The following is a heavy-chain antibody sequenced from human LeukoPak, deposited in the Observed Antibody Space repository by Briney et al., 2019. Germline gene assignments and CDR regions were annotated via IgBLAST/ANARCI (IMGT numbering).Heavy chain of an antibody. CDR2: IYSGGST. CDR3: ARDGADYTFDY. Sequence: PGGSLRLFCAASGFTVSSNFMSWVRQAPGKGLEWVSVIYSGGSTYYADSVKGRFTISRDISKNTLYLQMNSLRAEDTAVYYCARDGADYTFDYWGQGTLVTVSS. CDR1: GFTVSSNF. J-gene: IGHJ4*02. V-gene: IGHV3-53*01. D-gene: IGHD4-11*01.